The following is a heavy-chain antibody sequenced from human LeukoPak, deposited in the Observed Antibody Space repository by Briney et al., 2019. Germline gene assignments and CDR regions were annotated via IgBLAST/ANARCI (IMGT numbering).Heavy chain of an antibody. D-gene: IGHD2-2*01. CDR1: GYTFTSYG. CDR3: ARVGVRYCSSTSCPQAYYYYMDV. V-gene: IGHV1-18*01. J-gene: IGHJ6*03. CDR2: ISAYNGNT. Sequence: ASVKVSCKASGYTFTSYGISWVRQAPGQGLEWMGWISAYNGNTNYAQKLQGRVTMTTDTSTSTAYMELRSLRSDDTAVYYCARVGVRYCSSTSCPQAYYYYMDVWGKGTTVTVSS.